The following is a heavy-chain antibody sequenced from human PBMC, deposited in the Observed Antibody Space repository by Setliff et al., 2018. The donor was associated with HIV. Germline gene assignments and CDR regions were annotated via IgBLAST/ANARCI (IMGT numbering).Heavy chain of an antibody. V-gene: IGHV4-34*01. CDR3: ARSSMVVVPGIPLRGHWFDP. Sequence: SETLSLTCVVYGGPFSGYYWSWMRQSPRKGLEWIGEINHSGSATYNPSLKSRVTISVDTSKKRSSLNLNSVTAADTAVYYCARSSMVVVPGIPLRGHWFDPWGQGTLVTVSS. D-gene: IGHD2-21*02. CDR1: GGPFSGYY. J-gene: IGHJ5*02. CDR2: INHSGSA.